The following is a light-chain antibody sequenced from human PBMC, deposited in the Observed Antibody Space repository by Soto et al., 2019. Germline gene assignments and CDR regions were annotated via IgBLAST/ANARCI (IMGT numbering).Light chain of an antibody. CDR2: KNS. V-gene: IGLV1-44*01. CDR1: TSNIGSNT. J-gene: IGLJ3*02. CDR3: AAWDDSLNGRV. Sequence: QPVLTQPPSASGTPGQRVTISCSGSTSNIGSNTVNWYQQLPGTAPKLLIYKNSQRPSGVPDRFSGSSSGTSASLAISGLQSEDEADYYCAAWDDSLNGRVFGGGTKLTVL.